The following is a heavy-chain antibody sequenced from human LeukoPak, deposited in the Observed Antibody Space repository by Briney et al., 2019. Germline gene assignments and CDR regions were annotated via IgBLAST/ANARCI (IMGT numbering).Heavy chain of an antibody. CDR3: ARGFDAFDI. CDR1: GGSISSYY. V-gene: IGHV4-59*08. J-gene: IGHJ3*02. Sequence: PSETPSLTCTVSGGSISSYYWSWIRQPPGKGLEWIGYIYYSGSTNYNPSLKSRVIISVDTSKNQFSLKLSSVTAADTAVYYCARGFDAFDIWGQGTMVTVSS. CDR2: IYYSGST.